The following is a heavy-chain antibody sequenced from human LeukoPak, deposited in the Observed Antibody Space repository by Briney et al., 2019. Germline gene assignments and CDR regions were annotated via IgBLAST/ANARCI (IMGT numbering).Heavy chain of an antibody. CDR2: IYTSGTT. V-gene: IGHV4-61*02. D-gene: IGHD7-27*01. Sequence: PSQTLSLTCTVSGGSISSGSYDWRWIRQPAGKGLEWIGRIYTSGTTNYNPSLKSRVTISVDTSKNQFSLRLTSVTAADTAVYYCAREDRWGHAFDIWGQGTMVTVSS. CDR3: AREDRWGHAFDI. J-gene: IGHJ3*02. CDR1: GGSISSGSYD.